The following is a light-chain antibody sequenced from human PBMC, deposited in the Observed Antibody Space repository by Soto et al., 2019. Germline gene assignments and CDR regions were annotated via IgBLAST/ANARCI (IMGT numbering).Light chain of an antibody. J-gene: IGLJ2*01. CDR1: GSDIGAYNY. CDR3: SSYISSSTFVV. CDR2: EVS. V-gene: IGLV2-14*01. Sequence: QSALTQPASVSGSPGQSITISCTGTGSDIGAYNYVSWHQQHPGKAPKVIITEVSNRPSGVSNRFSGSKSGNTASLTISGLQAEDEADYYCSSYISSSTFVVFGGGTKLTVL.